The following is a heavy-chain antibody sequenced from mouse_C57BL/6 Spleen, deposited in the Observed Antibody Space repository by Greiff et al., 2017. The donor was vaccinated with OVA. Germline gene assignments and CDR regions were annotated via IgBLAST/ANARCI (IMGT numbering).Heavy chain of an antibody. CDR3: TTKDYGKAMDY. V-gene: IGHV14-4*01. CDR2: IDPENGDT. D-gene: IGHD1-1*02. J-gene: IGHJ4*01. Sequence: DVKLQESGAELVRPGASVKLSCTASGFNIKDDYMHWVKQRPEQGLEWIGWIDPENGDTEYASKFQGKATITADTSSNTAYLQLSSLTSEDTAVYYCTTKDYGKAMDYWGQGTSVTVSS. CDR1: GFNIKDDY.